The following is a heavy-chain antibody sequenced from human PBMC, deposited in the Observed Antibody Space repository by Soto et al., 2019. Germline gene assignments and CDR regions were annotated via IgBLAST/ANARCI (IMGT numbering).Heavy chain of an antibody. CDR3: ATQNSDYGSGTYSY. CDR2: INPNSGDT. CDR1: GYTFTDYQ. D-gene: IGHD3-10*01. Sequence: QVQLMQSGAEVKKPGASVKVSCKASGYTFTDYQIHWVRQAPGQGLEWMGWINPNSGDTNFAEKFQGWVPMTRDVSISTAYLELGSLKSDDTAVYYCATQNSDYGSGTYSYWGQGTLVTVSS. J-gene: IGHJ4*02. V-gene: IGHV1-2*04.